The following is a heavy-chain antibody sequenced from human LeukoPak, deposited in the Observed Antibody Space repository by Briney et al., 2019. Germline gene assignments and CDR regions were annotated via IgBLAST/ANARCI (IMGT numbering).Heavy chain of an antibody. CDR1: GGSFSTYY. Sequence: SETLSLTCAVYGGSFSTYYWSWIRQPPGKGLEWIGEINHSGSTNYNPSLKSRVTISVDTSKNQLSLKLSSVTAADTAVYYCARVAAGIGFFQHWGQGTLVTVSS. CDR2: INHSGST. V-gene: IGHV4-34*01. J-gene: IGHJ1*01. CDR3: ARVAAGIGFFQH. D-gene: IGHD6-13*01.